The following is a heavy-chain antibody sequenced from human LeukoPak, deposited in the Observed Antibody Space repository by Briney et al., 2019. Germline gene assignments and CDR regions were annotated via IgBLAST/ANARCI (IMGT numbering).Heavy chain of an antibody. J-gene: IGHJ3*02. D-gene: IGHD3-22*01. CDR1: GGSISSSSYY. Sequence: SETLSLTCTVSGGSISSSSYYWDWIRQPPGKGLEWIGSIYYSGSTYYNPSLKSRVTISVDTSKNQFSLKLSSVTAADTAVYYCARQWGRYDSSGYYYRGAFDIWGQGTMVTVSS. V-gene: IGHV4-39*01. CDR3: ARQWGRYDSSGYYYRGAFDI. CDR2: IYYSGST.